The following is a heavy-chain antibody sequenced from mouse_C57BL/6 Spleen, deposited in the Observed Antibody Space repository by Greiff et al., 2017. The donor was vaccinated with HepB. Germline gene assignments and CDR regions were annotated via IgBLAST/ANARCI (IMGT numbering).Heavy chain of an antibody. V-gene: IGHV5-16*01. CDR3: ARVANYYGSRENYFDY. Sequence: EVKLVESAGGLVQPGSSMKLSCTASGFTFSDYYMAWVRQVPEKGLEWVANINYDGSSTYYLDSLKSRFIISRDNAKNILYLQMSSLKSEDTATYYCARVANYYGSRENYFDYGGQGTTLTVSS. CDR1: GFTFSDYY. CDR2: INYDGSST. J-gene: IGHJ2*01. D-gene: IGHD1-1*01.